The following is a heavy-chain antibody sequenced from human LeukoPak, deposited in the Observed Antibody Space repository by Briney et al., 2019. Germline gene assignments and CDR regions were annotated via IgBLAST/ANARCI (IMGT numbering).Heavy chain of an antibody. CDR2: ISSSGSTI. CDR1: GFTFSSYS. Sequence: GGSLRLSCAASGFTFSSYSMQWVRQAPGKGLEWVSHISSSGSTIYYTDSVKGRFTISRDNSKDTLYLQMNSLRAEDTAIYYCARDWSRTGGGEYWGQGTLVTVSS. V-gene: IGHV3-48*01. CDR3: ARDWSRTGGGEY. J-gene: IGHJ4*02. D-gene: IGHD3-16*01.